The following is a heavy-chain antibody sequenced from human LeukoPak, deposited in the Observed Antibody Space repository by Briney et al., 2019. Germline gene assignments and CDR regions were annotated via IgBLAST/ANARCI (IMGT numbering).Heavy chain of an antibody. D-gene: IGHD6-13*01. V-gene: IGHV4-34*01. CDR3: AIAAAGSYHFDY. Sequence: SETLSLTCAVYGGSFSGYYWSWIRQPPGKGLEWIGEINHSGSTNYNPSLKSRVTISVETSKNQFSLKLSAVTAADTAVYYCAIAAAGSYHFDYWGQGTLVTVSS. CDR1: GGSFSGYY. CDR2: INHSGST. J-gene: IGHJ4*02.